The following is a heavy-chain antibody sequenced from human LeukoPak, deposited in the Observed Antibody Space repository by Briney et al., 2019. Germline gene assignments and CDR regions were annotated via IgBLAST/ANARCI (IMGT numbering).Heavy chain of an antibody. CDR1: GGSISSYY. Sequence: SETLSFTCTVSGGSISSYYWSWIRQPPGKGLEWIGYIHYTGSTNYNPSLESRVTISVDTSKNQLSLRLSSVTAADTALYYCARHPQWAATGSFDSWGQGTLVTVSS. V-gene: IGHV4-59*08. CDR3: ARHPQWAATGSFDS. CDR2: IHYTGST. D-gene: IGHD6-13*01. J-gene: IGHJ4*02.